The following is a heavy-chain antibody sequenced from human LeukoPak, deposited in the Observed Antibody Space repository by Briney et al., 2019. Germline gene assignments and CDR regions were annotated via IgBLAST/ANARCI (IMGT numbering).Heavy chain of an antibody. Sequence: PSETLSLTCTVSGGSISTDYWSWIRQPPGKGLEWIGYIYYSGSTNYDPSLKSRVTISLDTSKNQFSLKLSSVTAADTAIYYCARKDPGYSGYSDFDYWGQGTLVTVSS. CDR1: GGSISTDY. CDR2: IYYSGST. D-gene: IGHD5-12*01. J-gene: IGHJ4*02. V-gene: IGHV4-59*08. CDR3: ARKDPGYSGYSDFDY.